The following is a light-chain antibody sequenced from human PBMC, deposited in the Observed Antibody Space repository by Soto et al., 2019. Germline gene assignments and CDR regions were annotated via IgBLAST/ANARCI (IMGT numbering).Light chain of an antibody. CDR1: QSISRT. CDR2: DAS. J-gene: IGKJ4*01. CDR3: QQRSTWPIT. Sequence: VLSQAPDTLAVSPGERATLSCRASQSISRTLAWYQQKSGQPPRLLIYDASTRATGIPARFSGSGSGTDFTITISSLEPADFAVYYCQQRSTWPITFGGGTKV. V-gene: IGKV3-11*01.